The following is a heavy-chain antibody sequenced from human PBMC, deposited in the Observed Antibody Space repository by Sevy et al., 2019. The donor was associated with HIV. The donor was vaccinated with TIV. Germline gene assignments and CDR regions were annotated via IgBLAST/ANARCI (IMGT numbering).Heavy chain of an antibody. D-gene: IGHD1-1*01. Sequence: SKTLSLTCTVSGGSITSLYWNWIRQPPGKGLEWIANISYNGHINYNPSLKSLVTLSLDTSKNQFSLRLSSVTAADTAMYYCAGENAWGRGYSWGQGTLVTVSS. CDR1: GGSITSLY. CDR3: AGENAWGRGYS. J-gene: IGHJ4*02. CDR2: ISYNGHI. V-gene: IGHV4-59*08.